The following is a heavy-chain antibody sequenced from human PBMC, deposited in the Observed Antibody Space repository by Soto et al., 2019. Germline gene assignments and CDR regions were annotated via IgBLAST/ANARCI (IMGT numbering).Heavy chain of an antibody. CDR2: ISYDGSNK. Sequence: GGSLRLSCAASGFTFSSYAMHWVRQAPGKGLEWVAVISYDGSNKYYADSVKGRFTISRDNSKNTLYLQMNSLRAEDTAVYYCAASVYILFYFDYWGQGTLVTVSS. CDR1: GFTFSSYA. J-gene: IGHJ4*02. V-gene: IGHV3-30-3*01. D-gene: IGHD5-12*01. CDR3: AASVYILFYFDY.